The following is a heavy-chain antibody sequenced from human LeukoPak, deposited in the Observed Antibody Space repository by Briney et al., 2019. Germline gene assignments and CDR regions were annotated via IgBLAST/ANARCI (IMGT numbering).Heavy chain of an antibody. D-gene: IGHD3-3*01. J-gene: IGHJ6*03. CDR1: GFTFSSYW. CDR3: ARVSSYYDFWSGYLYYMDV. CDR2: IKQDGSEK. Sequence: PGGSLRLSCAASGFTFSSYWMSWVRQAPGKGLEWVANIKQDGSEKYYVDSVKVRFTISRDSAKNSLYLQMNSLRAEDTAVYYCARVSSYYDFWSGYLYYMDVWGKGTTVTVSS. V-gene: IGHV3-7*01.